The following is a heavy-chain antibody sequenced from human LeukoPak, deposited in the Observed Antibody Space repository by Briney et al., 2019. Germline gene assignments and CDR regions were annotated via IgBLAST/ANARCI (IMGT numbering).Heavy chain of an antibody. Sequence: ASVKVSCKASGYTFTGYYMHWVRQAPGQGLEWMGWINPNSGGTNYGRVTMTRDTSISTAYMELSRLRSDDTAVYYCAREFKKGIAVAGTDYWGQGTLVTVSS. D-gene: IGHD6-19*01. CDR3: AREFKKGIAVAGTDY. J-gene: IGHJ4*02. CDR2: INPNSGGT. V-gene: IGHV1-2*02. CDR1: GYTFTGYY.